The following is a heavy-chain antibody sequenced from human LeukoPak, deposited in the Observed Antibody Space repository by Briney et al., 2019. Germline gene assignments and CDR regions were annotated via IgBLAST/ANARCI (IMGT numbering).Heavy chain of an antibody. CDR1: GGTFSSYA. D-gene: IGHD3-22*01. J-gene: IGHJ4*02. V-gene: IGHV1-69*13. Sequence: SVKVSCKASGGTFSSYAISWVRQAPGQGLEWMGGLIPIFGTANYAQKFQGRVTITADESTSTAYMELSSLRSEDTAVYYCARSGYYYDSSGYYPFDYWGQGTLVTVSS. CDR3: ARSGYYYDSSGYYPFDY. CDR2: LIPIFGTA.